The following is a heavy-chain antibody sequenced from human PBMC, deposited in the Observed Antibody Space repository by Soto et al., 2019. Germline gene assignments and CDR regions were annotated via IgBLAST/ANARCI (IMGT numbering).Heavy chain of an antibody. V-gene: IGHV3-7*05. D-gene: IGHD2-15*01. J-gene: IGHJ4*02. Sequence: PGGSLRLSCAASGFSFSKFWMSWVRQTPGKGLEWVANIRQDGSEKNYVDSVKGRFTISRDNGKNSLYLQMNSLRVEDTAVYYCARGRLISLYYFDYWGQGTLVTVSS. CDR3: ARGRLISLYYFDY. CDR1: GFSFSKFW. CDR2: IRQDGSEK.